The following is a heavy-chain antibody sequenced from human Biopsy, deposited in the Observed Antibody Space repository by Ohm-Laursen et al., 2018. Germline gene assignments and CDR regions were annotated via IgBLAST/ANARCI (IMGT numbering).Heavy chain of an antibody. CDR2: ISYNERT. Sequence: TLSLTCNVSGASAKTSGYFWAWIRQRPGKGLEWIGYISYNERTHYNPSLTSRLAISFDTSNNRISLQLRSVSVADTAVYYCVREPKTGTAEAWYFDLWGRGSPVTVPS. D-gene: IGHD3-9*01. J-gene: IGHJ2*01. V-gene: IGHV4-31*03. CDR3: VREPKTGTAEAWYFDL. CDR1: GASAKTSGYF.